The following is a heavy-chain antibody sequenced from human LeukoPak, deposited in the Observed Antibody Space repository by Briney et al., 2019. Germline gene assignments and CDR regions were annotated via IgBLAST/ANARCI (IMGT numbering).Heavy chain of an antibody. J-gene: IGHJ3*02. CDR1: GFTFSRYG. D-gene: IGHD2-2*01. CDR3: AKDRCSSSTCREAFEI. V-gene: IGHV3-30*02. CDR2: IWYDGKNDQ. Sequence: GGSMRLSCAVSGFTFSRYGMHWIRQAPGKGMEWVAFIWYDGKNDQEYAESVKGRFTISRDNSKNTLYLQMNSLRTEDTAMYYCAKDRCSSSTCREAFEIWGQGTLVTVSS.